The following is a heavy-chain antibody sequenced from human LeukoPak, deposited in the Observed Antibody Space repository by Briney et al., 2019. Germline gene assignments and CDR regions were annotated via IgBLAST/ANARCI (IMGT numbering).Heavy chain of an antibody. J-gene: IGHJ6*03. D-gene: IGHD3-10*01. CDR1: GYSFTSYG. CDR2: INPYNGHT. V-gene: IGHV1-18*01. CDR3: ARGVYYYGSGSDYYYMDV. Sequence: ASVKVSCKASGYSFTSYGISWVRQAPGQGLEWMGWINPYNGHTHYAQQLQGRVTMTTDTSTSTAYMELRSLRSDDTAVYYCARGVYYYGSGSDYYYMDVWGKGTTVTVSS.